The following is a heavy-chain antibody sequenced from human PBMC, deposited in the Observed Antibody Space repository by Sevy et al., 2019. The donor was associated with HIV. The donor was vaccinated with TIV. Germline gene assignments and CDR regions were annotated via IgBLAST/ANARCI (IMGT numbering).Heavy chain of an antibody. D-gene: IGHD3-10*01. CDR3: ARERRSSGIDY. V-gene: IGHV3-33*01. CDR1: GFAFSTYG. CDR2: IWYEGINK. J-gene: IGHJ4*01. Sequence: GGSLRLSCTASGFAFSTYGMHWVRQAPGKGLEGGAIIWYEGINKDYAEPVKGRFTISRDNSKNTLYLQMNSLRVDDTAVYYCARERRSSGIDYWGQGTLVTVSS.